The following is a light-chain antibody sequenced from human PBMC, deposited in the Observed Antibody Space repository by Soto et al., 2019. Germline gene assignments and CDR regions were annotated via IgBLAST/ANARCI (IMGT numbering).Light chain of an antibody. Sequence: DIQMTQSPSSVSASVGDRVTITCRASQGVGTWLAWFQQKPGEAPRLLIYTASTLHSGVPSRFSGSGSGTDFTLTITSLRPEDFATYYCQQGDSFPLTFGGGTKVEVK. J-gene: IGKJ4*01. CDR2: TAS. CDR1: QGVGTW. V-gene: IGKV1-12*01. CDR3: QQGDSFPLT.